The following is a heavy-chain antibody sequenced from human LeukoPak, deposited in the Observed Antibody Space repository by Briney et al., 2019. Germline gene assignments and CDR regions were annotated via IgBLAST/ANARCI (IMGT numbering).Heavy chain of an antibody. CDR2: VCDSGGT. CDR3: ARGYSSSWNYFDY. D-gene: IGHD6-13*01. Sequence: SETLSLTCTVSGGSISNYWWSWVRQPPGKGLEWIGYVCDSGGTNYNPSLKSRVTISVDTSKKQFSLKLSSVTAADTAVYYCARGYSSSWNYFDYWGQGTLVTVSS. J-gene: IGHJ4*02. CDR1: GGSISNYW. V-gene: IGHV4-59*01.